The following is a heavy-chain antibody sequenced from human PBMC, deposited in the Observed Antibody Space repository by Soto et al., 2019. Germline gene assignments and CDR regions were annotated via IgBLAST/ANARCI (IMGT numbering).Heavy chain of an antibody. CDR3: ARVRRSPTVYYGLDV. CDR1: GDSVSSYY. V-gene: IGHV4-59*02. J-gene: IGHJ6*02. CDR2: VYYDGST. D-gene: IGHD1-26*01. Sequence: QVQLQESGPGLVKPSEPLSLTCSVSGDSVSSYYWSWIRQPPGKGLEWIGYVYYDGSTNYNPSLETRVTISIDTSKNQVSLKLNSVTAADTAVYHCARVRRSPTVYYGLDVWGQGTTVAVSS.